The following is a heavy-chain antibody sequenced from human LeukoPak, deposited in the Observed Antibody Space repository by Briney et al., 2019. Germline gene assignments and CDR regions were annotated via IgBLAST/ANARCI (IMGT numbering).Heavy chain of an antibody. D-gene: IGHD2-2*01. CDR2: IYHSGST. J-gene: IGHJ4*02. V-gene: IGHV4-38-2*01. CDR3: ARVRGYCSSSICYRYYFDY. Sequence: PSETLSLTCAVSGYSISSGYYWGWIRQPPGKGLEWIGTIYHSGSTYYNPSLKSRVTISVDTSKNQFSLKLTSVTAADTAVYYCARVRGYCSSSICYRYYFDYWGQGTLVTVSS. CDR1: GYSISSGYY.